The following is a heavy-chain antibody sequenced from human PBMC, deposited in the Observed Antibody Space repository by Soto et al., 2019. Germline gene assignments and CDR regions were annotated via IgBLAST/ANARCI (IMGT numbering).Heavy chain of an antibody. CDR2: IHAGNGYT. J-gene: IGHJ3*02. D-gene: IGHD5-12*01. CDR1: GYTFDNYA. Sequence: QVQLVQSGAQVKKPGASVKVSCKASGYTFDNYALHWVCQAPGRRLEWMGWIHAGNGYTKYPQSFQGRVTITRDTSASTVHMDLSSLRSEDTAVYYCARVQYSGYDFKLAFDIWGQGTMVTVSS. V-gene: IGHV1-3*01. CDR3: ARVQYSGYDFKLAFDI.